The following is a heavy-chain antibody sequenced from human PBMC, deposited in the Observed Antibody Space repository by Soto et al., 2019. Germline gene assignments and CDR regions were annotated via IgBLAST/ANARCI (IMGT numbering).Heavy chain of an antibody. CDR1: GFTFDDYA. V-gene: IGHV3-9*01. D-gene: IGHD2-15*01. CDR3: AKDYCSGGSCYSVDY. J-gene: IGHJ4*02. Sequence: GGSLRLSCAASGFTFDDYAMHWVRQAPGKGLEWVSGISWNSGSIGYADSVKGRFTISRDNAKNSLYLQMNSLRAEDTALYYCAKDYCSGGSCYSVDYWGQGTLVTVSS. CDR2: ISWNSGSI.